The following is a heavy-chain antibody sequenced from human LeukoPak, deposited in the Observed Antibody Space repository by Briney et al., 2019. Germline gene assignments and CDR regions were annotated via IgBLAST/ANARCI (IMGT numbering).Heavy chain of an antibody. V-gene: IGHV3-48*02. CDR3: ARDRGTSGYLP. Sequence: GGSLRLSCAASGFTFSSYSMNWVRQAPGKGLEWVSYISTSSNTIHYADSVKGRFTISRDDAKNSLYLQMCSLRDEDTAVYYCARDRGTSGYLPWGQGTLVTVSS. D-gene: IGHD3-22*01. CDR2: ISTSSNTI. CDR1: GFTFSSYS. J-gene: IGHJ5*02.